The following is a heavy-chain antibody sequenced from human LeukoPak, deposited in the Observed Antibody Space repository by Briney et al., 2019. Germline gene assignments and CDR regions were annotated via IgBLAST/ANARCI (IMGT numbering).Heavy chain of an antibody. CDR1: GGSISSSNW. CDR3: ARGKRSHYGSGDY. V-gene: IGHV4-4*02. D-gene: IGHD1-26*01. Sequence: SEALSLTCAVSGGSISSSNWWSWVRQPPGKGLEWIGEIYHSGSTNYNPSLKSRVTISVDKSKNQFSLKLSSVTAADTAVYYCARGKRSHYGSGDYWGQGTLVTVSS. J-gene: IGHJ4*02. CDR2: IYHSGST.